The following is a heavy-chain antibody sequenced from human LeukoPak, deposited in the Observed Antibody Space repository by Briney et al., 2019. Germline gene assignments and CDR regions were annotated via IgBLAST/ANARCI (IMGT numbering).Heavy chain of an antibody. CDR1: GYTFTGYY. Sequence: ASVKVSCKASGYTFTGYYMHWVRQAPGQGLEWMGRINPNSGGTNYAQKFQGRVTMTRDTSISTAYMELSRLRSDDTAVYYCARDSSGGPFTDGHKTWGQGTLVTVSS. V-gene: IGHV1-2*06. CDR3: ARDSSGGPFTDGHKT. J-gene: IGHJ1*01. D-gene: IGHD5-24*01. CDR2: INPNSGGT.